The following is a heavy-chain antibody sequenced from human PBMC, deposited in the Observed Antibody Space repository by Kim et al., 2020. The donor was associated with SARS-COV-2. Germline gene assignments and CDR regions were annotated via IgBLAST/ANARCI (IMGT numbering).Heavy chain of an antibody. CDR3: ARSVFGGNY. J-gene: IGHJ4*02. CDR2: INHDGSES. D-gene: IGHD3-10*02. CDR1: GFTFSHDW. V-gene: IGHV3-7*01. Sequence: GGSLRLSCAASGFTFSHDWMTWVRQAPGKGLEWVANINHDGSESYYVDSVKGLFTISRDNAKNSLYLQMNSLRVEDTAVYYCARSVFGGNYWGQGTLVSVSS.